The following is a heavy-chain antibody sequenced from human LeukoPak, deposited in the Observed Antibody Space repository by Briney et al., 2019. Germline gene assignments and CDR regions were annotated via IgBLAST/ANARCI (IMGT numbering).Heavy chain of an antibody. CDR2: MFYSGDS. V-gene: IGHV4-4*08. D-gene: IGHD3-22*01. Sequence: SETLSLTCTVSGGSISSYNWTWIRQPPGKGLEWIANMFYSGDSSHDPSLKSRITTSLDTYKNQFSLSLSSVTAADTAVYYCARDRYFDSSGYYYDFDYWGQGTLVTVSS. CDR1: GGSISSYN. J-gene: IGHJ4*02. CDR3: ARDRYFDSSGYYYDFDY.